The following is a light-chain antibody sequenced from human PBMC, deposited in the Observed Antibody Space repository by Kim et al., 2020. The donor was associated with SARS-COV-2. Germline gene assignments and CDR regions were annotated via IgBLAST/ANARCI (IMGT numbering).Light chain of an antibody. Sequence: SSELTQDPAVSVALGQTVRITCQGDSLRSYYASWYQQKPGQAPVLVIYGKNNRPSGIPDRFSGSSSGNTASLTITGAQAEDEADYYCNPRDSSGNHGVFG. CDR1: SLRSYY. J-gene: IGLJ2*01. CDR2: GKN. CDR3: NPRDSSGNHGV. V-gene: IGLV3-19*01.